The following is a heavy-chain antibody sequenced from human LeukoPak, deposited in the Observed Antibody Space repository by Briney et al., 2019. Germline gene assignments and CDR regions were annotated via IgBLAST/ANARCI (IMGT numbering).Heavy chain of an antibody. CDR2: IYYSGGT. CDR3: ARGADYYDSSGYYSGLGWFDP. CDR1: GVSISGHY. Sequence: PSETLSHTCTVSGVSISGHYWSWIRQPPGKGLEWIGYIYYSGGTNYSPSLKSRVTISLDTSKNQFSLKLSSVTAADTAVYYCARGADYYDSSGYYSGLGWFDPWGQGTLVTVSS. V-gene: IGHV4-59*11. D-gene: IGHD3-22*01. J-gene: IGHJ5*02.